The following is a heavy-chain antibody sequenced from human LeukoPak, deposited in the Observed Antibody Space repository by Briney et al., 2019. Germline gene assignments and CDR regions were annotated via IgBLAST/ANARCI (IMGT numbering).Heavy chain of an antibody. CDR1: GFTFRSTA. V-gene: IGHV3-53*01. CDR3: ARVGVVPAAIPDGFDI. J-gene: IGHJ3*02. Sequence: PGGSLRLSCAASGFTFRSTAMTWVRQAPGKGLEWVLVIYSGGSTYYADSVKGRFTISRDNSKNTLYLQMNSLTAEDTAVYYCARVGVVPAAIPDGFDIWGQETMVSVSS. D-gene: IGHD2-2*01. CDR2: IYSGGST.